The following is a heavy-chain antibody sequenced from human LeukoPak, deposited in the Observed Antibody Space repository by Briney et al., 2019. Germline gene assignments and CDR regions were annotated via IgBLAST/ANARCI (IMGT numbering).Heavy chain of an antibody. D-gene: IGHD4-17*01. V-gene: IGHV1-3*01. J-gene: IGHJ5*02. CDR1: GYTFTSYA. Sequence: ASVKVSCKASGYTFTSYAIHWVRQAPGQRLGWMGWINADNGNTKYSQKFQGRVTITRDTSASTAYMELSSLRSEDTSVYYCARVPTVTNWFDPWGQGTLVTVSS. CDR2: INADNGNT. CDR3: ARVPTVTNWFDP.